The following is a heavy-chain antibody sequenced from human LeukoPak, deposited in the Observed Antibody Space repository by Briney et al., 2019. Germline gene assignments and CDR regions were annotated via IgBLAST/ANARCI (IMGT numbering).Heavy chain of an antibody. Sequence: ASVKLSCKASGYTFTSYGISWVRQAPGQGLEWRGWMNPNSGNTGYAQKFQGRVTMTEDTSTDTAYMELSSLRSEDTAVYYCATQGELRYSSSWQDYWYFDFWGRGTLVTVSS. CDR1: GYTFTSYG. D-gene: IGHD6-13*01. CDR3: ATQGELRYSSSWQDYWYFDF. V-gene: IGHV1-8*02. CDR2: MNPNSGNT. J-gene: IGHJ2*01.